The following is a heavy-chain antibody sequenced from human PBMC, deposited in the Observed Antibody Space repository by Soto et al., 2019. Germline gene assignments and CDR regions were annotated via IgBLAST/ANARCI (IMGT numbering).Heavy chain of an antibody. CDR3: ANQNTAKRAFDI. J-gene: IGHJ3*02. V-gene: IGHV3-23*01. Sequence: EAQLLESGGGLVQPGGSLRLSCTASGFDFINNAMAWVRQAPGKGLEWVSTISADISYTYYADSVKGRFTISRDNSKNTVYLQMNSLRADDTAVYYCANQNTAKRAFDIWGKGTMVTVSS. CDR1: GFDFINNA. CDR2: ISADISYT. D-gene: IGHD2-21*02.